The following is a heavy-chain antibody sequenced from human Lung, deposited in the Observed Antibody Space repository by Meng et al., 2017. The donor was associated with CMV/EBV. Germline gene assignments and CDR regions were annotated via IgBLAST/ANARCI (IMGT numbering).Heavy chain of an antibody. CDR1: GFTFSSYA. CDR3: AKDKYGGYCSSTSCYVIFDY. D-gene: IGHD2-2*01. Sequence: GGSLRLXCAASGFTFSSYAMSWVRQAPGKGLEWVSAISGSGGSTYYADSVKGRFTISRDNSKNTLYLQMNSLRAEDTAVYYCAKDKYGGYCSSTSCYVIFDYWGQGXLVTFSS. CDR2: ISGSGGST. V-gene: IGHV3-23*01. J-gene: IGHJ4*02.